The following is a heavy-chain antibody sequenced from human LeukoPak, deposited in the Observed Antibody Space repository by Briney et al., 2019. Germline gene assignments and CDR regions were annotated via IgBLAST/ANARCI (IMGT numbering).Heavy chain of an antibody. V-gene: IGHV4-59*06. Sequence: PSETLSLTCTVSGGSISSYYWSWIRQHPGKGLEWIGYIYYSGSTYYNPSLKSRVTISVDTSKNQFSLKLSSVTAADTAVYYCARADPLYCGGDCYYYFDYWGQGTLVTVSS. J-gene: IGHJ4*02. D-gene: IGHD2-21*02. CDR2: IYYSGST. CDR1: GGSISSYY. CDR3: ARADPLYCGGDCYYYFDY.